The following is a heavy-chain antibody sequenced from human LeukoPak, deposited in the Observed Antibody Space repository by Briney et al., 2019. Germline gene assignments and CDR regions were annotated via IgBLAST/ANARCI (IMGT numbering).Heavy chain of an antibody. CDR1: GFTFSSYN. Sequence: GGSHTLSCAASGFTFSSYNMNWVRQTPGKGLEWVSSISRSSIYIYYADSVKGRFTISRDNAENSLSLQMNSLRAEDTAVYYCARDSGDGSGTYYPYGMDVWGQGTRVTLSS. CDR2: ISRSSIYI. CDR3: ARDSGDGSGTYYPYGMDV. D-gene: IGHD3-10*01. V-gene: IGHV3-21*01. J-gene: IGHJ6*02.